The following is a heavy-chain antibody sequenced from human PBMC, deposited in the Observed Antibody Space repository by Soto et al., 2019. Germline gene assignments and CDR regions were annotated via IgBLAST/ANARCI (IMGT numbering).Heavy chain of an antibody. CDR2: ISAHNGNT. Sequence: ASVKVSCKASGYTFTSYGISWVRQAPGQGLEWMGWISAHNGNTNYAQKLQGRVTLTTDTSTSTAYMELRSLRSDDTAVYYCARDWRGSGSPDAFDIWGQGTMVTVSS. V-gene: IGHV1-18*01. CDR1: GYTFTSYG. D-gene: IGHD3-10*01. J-gene: IGHJ3*02. CDR3: ARDWRGSGSPDAFDI.